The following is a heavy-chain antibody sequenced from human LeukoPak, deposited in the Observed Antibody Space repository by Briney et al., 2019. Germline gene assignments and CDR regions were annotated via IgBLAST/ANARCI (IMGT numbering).Heavy chain of an antibody. CDR1: GFTFSSYS. Sequence: GGSLRLSCAASGFTFSSYSMNWVRQAPGKGLEWVSSISSSSSYIFYADSVKGRFTISRDNAKNSLHLQMNSLRAEDTAVYYCARDYYDSSGYLSEYYFDYWGQGTLVTVSS. D-gene: IGHD3-22*01. CDR3: ARDYYDSSGYLSEYYFDY. CDR2: ISSSSSYI. V-gene: IGHV3-21*01. J-gene: IGHJ4*02.